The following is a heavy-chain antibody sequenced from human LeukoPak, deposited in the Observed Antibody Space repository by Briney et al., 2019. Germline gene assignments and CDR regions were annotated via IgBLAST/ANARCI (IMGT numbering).Heavy chain of an antibody. CDR3: ARGPSYYYDSSGYAFDI. V-gene: IGHV3-13*01. D-gene: IGHD3-22*01. J-gene: IGHJ3*02. CDR2: IGTAGDT. Sequence: GGSLRLSCAASGFTFSSYDMHWVRQATGKGLEWVSAIGTAGDTYYPGSVKGRFTISRGNAKNSLYLQMNSLRAGDTPVYYCARGPSYYYDSSGYAFDIWGQGTMVTVSS. CDR1: GFTFSSYD.